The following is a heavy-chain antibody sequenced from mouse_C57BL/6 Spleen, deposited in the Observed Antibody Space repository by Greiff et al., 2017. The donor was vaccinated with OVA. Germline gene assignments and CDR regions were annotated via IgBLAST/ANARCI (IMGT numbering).Heavy chain of an antibody. CDR1: GYTFTSYW. J-gene: IGHJ1*03. CDR3: ARSDYGSSYGYFDV. V-gene: IGHV1-69*01. CDR2: IDPSDSYT. D-gene: IGHD1-1*01. Sequence: QVQLQQPGAELVMPGASVKLSCKASGYTFTSYWMHWVKQRPGQGLEWIGEIDPSDSYTNYNRKFKGKSTLTVDKSSSTAYMQLSSLTSEDSAVYYCARSDYGSSYGYFDVWGTGTTVTVSS.